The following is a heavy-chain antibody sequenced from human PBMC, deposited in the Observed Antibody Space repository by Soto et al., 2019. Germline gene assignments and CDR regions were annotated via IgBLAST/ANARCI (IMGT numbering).Heavy chain of an antibody. CDR2: ITNKAKDYTT. V-gene: IGHV3-72*01. CDR3: ARAGFTSHTNDYTSTWIDF. J-gene: IGHJ4*02. Sequence: EVQLLESGGGLVQPGGSLRLSCAASGFTFSDHYMDWVRQAPGKGLEWVGRITNKAKDYTTDYAASVKGRFSISRHDSDSSLSLQMNSLKTEDTAVYYCARAGFTSHTNDYTSTWIDFWGQRTLVTVSS. CDR1: GFTFSDHY. D-gene: IGHD2-8*01.